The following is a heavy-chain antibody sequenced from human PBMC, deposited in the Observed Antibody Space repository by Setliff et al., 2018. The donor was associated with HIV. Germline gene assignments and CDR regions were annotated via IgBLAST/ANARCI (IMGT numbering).Heavy chain of an antibody. CDR1: GFTFSSYE. V-gene: IGHV3-48*03. D-gene: IGHD5-18*01. CDR3: AREMGYCYVLDAFDI. CDR2: ISSSGSTI. J-gene: IGHJ3*02. Sequence: GGSLRLSCAASGFTFSSYEMNWVRQAPGKGLEWVSYISSSGSTIYYADSVKGRFTISRDNAKNSLYLQMNSLRAEDTAVYYCAREMGYCYVLDAFDIWGQGTMVTVSS.